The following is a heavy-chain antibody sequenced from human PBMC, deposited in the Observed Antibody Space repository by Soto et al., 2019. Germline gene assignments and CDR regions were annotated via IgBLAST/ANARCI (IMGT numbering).Heavy chain of an antibody. CDR3: ARELQFPHQETGMDV. Sequence: QVHLVQSGAEVKKPGASVKVSCKASGYTFENYYMHWVRQAPGQGLEWLGIIDPTGGRTTYAQKFQDRVTMTRDTSTSTVYMELSSLRSTDTALYYCARELQFPHQETGMDVWGQGTTVTVSS. D-gene: IGHD6-19*01. CDR2: IDPTGGRT. V-gene: IGHV1-46*02. CDR1: GYTFENYY. J-gene: IGHJ6*02.